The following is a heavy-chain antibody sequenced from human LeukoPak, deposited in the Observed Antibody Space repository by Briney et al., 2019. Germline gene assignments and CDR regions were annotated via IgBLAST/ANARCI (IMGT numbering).Heavy chain of an antibody. CDR3: AKHRSGIAASGSNY. V-gene: IGHV3-74*01. CDR2: INSEGSST. J-gene: IGHJ4*02. D-gene: IGHD6-13*01. Sequence: GGSPRLSCAASGFTFSSYWVHSVRQAPGKGLGWVSRINSEGSSTSYADSVKGRFTISRDNAKNTMYLEMNSLRGEETAVYYCAKHRSGIAASGSNYWGQGTLVSVSS. CDR1: GFTFSSYW.